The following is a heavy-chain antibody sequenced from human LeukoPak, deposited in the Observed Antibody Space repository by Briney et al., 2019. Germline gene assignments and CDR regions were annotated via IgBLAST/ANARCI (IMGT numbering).Heavy chain of an antibody. CDR2: ISYDGSNK. CDR1: GFTFSSYA. Sequence: GGSLRLSCAASGFTFSSYAMHWVRQAPGKGLEWVAVISYDGSNKYYADSVKGRFTISRDNSKNTLYLQMNSLRAEDTAVYYCAKVKYEQWLDDAFDIWGQGTMVTVSS. V-gene: IGHV3-30*04. D-gene: IGHD6-19*01. J-gene: IGHJ3*02. CDR3: AKVKYEQWLDDAFDI.